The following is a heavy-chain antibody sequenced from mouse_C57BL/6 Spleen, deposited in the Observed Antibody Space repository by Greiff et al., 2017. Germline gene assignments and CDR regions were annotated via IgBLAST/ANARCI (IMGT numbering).Heavy chain of an antibody. Sequence: EVMLVESGGGLVKPGGSLKLSCAASGFTFSSYAMPWVRQTPEKRLEWVATISDGGSYTYYPDNVKGRFTISRDTAKNNLYLQMSHLKSEDTAMYYCARDIATVGRVYFDYWGKGTTLTVAS. CDR3: ARDIATVGRVYFDY. D-gene: IGHD1-1*01. J-gene: IGHJ2*01. V-gene: IGHV5-4*01. CDR1: GFTFSSYA. CDR2: ISDGGSYT.